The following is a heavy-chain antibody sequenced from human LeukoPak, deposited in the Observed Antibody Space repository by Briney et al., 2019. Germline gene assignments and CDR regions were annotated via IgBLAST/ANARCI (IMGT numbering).Heavy chain of an antibody. CDR1: DGSFSVYY. J-gene: IGHJ6*03. CDR2: INDSGGT. CDR3: ARRITIIYYMDL. Sequence: SDTLSLTCAVHDGSFSVYYWTWIRQLPEKGLEWIGEINDSGGTNYSPSLKSRVTISVATCKNQFSLKLRSVTAADTAVYYCARRITIIYYMDLWGKGTTVIVSS. V-gene: IGHV4-34*01. D-gene: IGHD5-24*01.